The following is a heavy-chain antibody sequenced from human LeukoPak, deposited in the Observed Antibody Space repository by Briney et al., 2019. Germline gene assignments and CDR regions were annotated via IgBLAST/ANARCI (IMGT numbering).Heavy chain of an antibody. CDR1: GGSISSSSYY. Sequence: SETLSLTCTVSGGSISSSSYYWGWIRQPPGKGLEWIGSVYYSGSTDYNPPLKSRVTISVDTSKNQFSLKLSSVTAADTTVYYCARQGRGYSYYFDYWGQGTLVTVSS. V-gene: IGHV4-39*01. CDR3: ARQGRGYSYYFDY. J-gene: IGHJ4*02. D-gene: IGHD5-18*01. CDR2: VYYSGST.